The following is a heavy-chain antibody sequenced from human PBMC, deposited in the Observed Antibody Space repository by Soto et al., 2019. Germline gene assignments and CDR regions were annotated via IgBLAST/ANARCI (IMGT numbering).Heavy chain of an antibody. V-gene: IGHV3-23*01. CDR1: GFTFSSYA. CDR3: AKVRGSIAALLDAFDI. Sequence: GGSLRLSCAASGFTFSSYAMSWVRQAPGKGLEWVSAISGSGGSTYYADSVKGRFTISRDNSKNTLYLQMNSLRAEDTAVYYCAKVRGSIAALLDAFDIWGQGTLVTVSS. J-gene: IGHJ3*02. D-gene: IGHD6-6*01. CDR2: ISGSGGST.